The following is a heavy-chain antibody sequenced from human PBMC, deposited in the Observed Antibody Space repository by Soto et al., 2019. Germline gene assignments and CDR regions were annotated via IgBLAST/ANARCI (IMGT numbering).Heavy chain of an antibody. CDR3: ARFPGRVTPCYYYYYRDV. D-gene: IGHD4-4*01. Sequence: SETLSLTCTVSGGSISSSSYYWGWIRQPPGKGLEWIGSIYYSGSTYYNPSLKSRVTISVDTSKNQFSLRLSSVTAADTAVYFCARFPGRVTPCYYYYYRDVWGKGTTVTVPS. CDR2: IYYSGST. J-gene: IGHJ6*03. CDR1: GGSISSSSYY. V-gene: IGHV4-39*01.